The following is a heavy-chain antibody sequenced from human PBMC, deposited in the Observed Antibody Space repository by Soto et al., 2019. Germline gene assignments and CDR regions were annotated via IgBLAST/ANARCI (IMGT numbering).Heavy chain of an antibody. V-gene: IGHV1-2*04. D-gene: IGHD6-6*01. CDR1: GYTFTGYY. CDR2: INPNSGGT. J-gene: IGHJ6*02. Sequence: QVQLVQSGAEVKKPGASVKVSCKASGYTFTGYYMHWVRQAPGQGLGWMGWINPNSGGTNYAQKFQGWVTMTRDTSISTAYMELSRLRSDDTAVYYCASAYSSSSGDYYGMDVWGQGTTVTVSS. CDR3: ASAYSSSSGDYYGMDV.